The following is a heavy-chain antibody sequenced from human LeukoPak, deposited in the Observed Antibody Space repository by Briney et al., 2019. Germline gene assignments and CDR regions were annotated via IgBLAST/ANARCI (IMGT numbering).Heavy chain of an antibody. CDR3: ARNFYYGHDY. CDR1: GFTFSGYS. V-gene: IGHV3-74*01. CDR2: INTDGSTT. J-gene: IGHJ4*02. Sequence: GGSLRLSCAASGFTFSGYSMHWVRQAPGKGLVWVSRINTDGSTTTYADSVRGRFTISRDNAKNTLYLQMSSLRAEDTAVYFCARNFYYGHDYWGQGTLVTVSS. D-gene: IGHD3-10*01.